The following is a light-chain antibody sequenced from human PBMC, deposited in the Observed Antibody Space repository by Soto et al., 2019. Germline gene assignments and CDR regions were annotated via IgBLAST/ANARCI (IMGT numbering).Light chain of an antibody. J-gene: IGKJ1*01. CDR1: QSVSSSF. Sequence: EIVLTQSPGTLSLSPGERATLSCRASQSVSSSFLAWYQQKPGQAPRLLISGASNRATGIPDRFSGSGSGTDFTLTINRLEPEDFAVYYCQQYGSSPRTFGQGTKVEIK. CDR3: QQYGSSPRT. V-gene: IGKV3-20*01. CDR2: GAS.